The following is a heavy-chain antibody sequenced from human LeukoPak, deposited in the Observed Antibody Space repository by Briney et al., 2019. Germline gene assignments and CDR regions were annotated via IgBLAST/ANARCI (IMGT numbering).Heavy chain of an antibody. J-gene: IGHJ4*02. V-gene: IGHV3-23*01. D-gene: IGHD3-22*01. CDR1: GFTFSNYA. CDR3: AKAPPVRSGHSAYDY. CDR2: VSGSGGSP. Sequence: GGSLRLSCAASGFTFSNYAMSWVRQAPGKGLEWASTVSGSGGSPYYADSVKGRLTISRDNSKNTLYLQMNSLRAEDTALYYCAKAPPVRSGHSAYDYWGQGTLVTVSS.